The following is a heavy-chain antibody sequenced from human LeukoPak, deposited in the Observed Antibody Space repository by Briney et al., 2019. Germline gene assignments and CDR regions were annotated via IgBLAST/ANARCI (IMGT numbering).Heavy chain of an antibody. CDR3: ATGPGAYSSSWYNWFDP. D-gene: IGHD6-13*01. CDR2: FDPEDGET. Sequence: VASVKVSCKVSGYTLTELSMHWVRQAPGKGLEWMGGFDPEDGETIYAQKFQGRVTMTEDTSTDTAYMELSSLRSEDTAVYYCATGPGAYSSSWYNWFDPWAREPWSPSPQ. V-gene: IGHV1-24*01. CDR1: GYTLTELS. J-gene: IGHJ5*02.